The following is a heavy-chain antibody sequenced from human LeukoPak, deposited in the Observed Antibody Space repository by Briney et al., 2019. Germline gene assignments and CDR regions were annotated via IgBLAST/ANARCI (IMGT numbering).Heavy chain of an antibody. V-gene: IGHV3-23*01. CDR1: GFTFSSYA. CDR2: ISGSGGST. J-gene: IGHJ4*02. Sequence: XGFLRLSCAASGFTFSSYAMSWVRQAPGKGLEWVSAISGSGGSTYYADSVKGRFTISRDNSKNTLYLQMNSLRAEDTAVYYCAKDGYDSSGYRTSFDYWGQGTLVTVSS. CDR3: AKDGYDSSGYRTSFDY. D-gene: IGHD3-22*01.